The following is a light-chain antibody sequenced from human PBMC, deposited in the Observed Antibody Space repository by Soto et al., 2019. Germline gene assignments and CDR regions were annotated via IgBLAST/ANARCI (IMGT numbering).Light chain of an antibody. J-gene: IGKJ2*01. V-gene: IGKV3D-20*01. CDR1: QSVSSSH. CDR3: QQYDSSPRT. CDR2: DAS. Sequence: EIVLTQSPATLSLSPGERATLSCGASQSVSSSHLAWYQQRPGLAPRLLIYDASSRATGIPDRFSGSGSATDFTLTISRLEPEDFAVYYCQQYDSSPRTFGQGTKLEIK.